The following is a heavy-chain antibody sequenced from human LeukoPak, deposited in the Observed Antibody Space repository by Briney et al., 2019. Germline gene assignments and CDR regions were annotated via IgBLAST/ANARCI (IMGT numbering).Heavy chain of an antibody. J-gene: IGHJ4*02. Sequence: SVKVSCKASGGTFSSYAISWVRQAPGQGLEWMGGIIPIFGTANYAQKFQGRVTITADESASTAYMELSSLRSEDTAVYYCVRDPGGYFDYWGQGTLVTVSS. CDR3: VRDPGGYFDY. CDR1: GGTFSSYA. V-gene: IGHV1-69*01. CDR2: IIPIFGTA.